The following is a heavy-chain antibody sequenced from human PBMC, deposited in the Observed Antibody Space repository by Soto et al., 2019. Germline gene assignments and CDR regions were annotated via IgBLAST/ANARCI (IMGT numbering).Heavy chain of an antibody. V-gene: IGHV3-30*18. CDR2: ISYDGSNK. D-gene: IGHD2-15*01. J-gene: IGHJ4*02. CDR3: AKLSVVTGRARFDY. CDR1: GFTFSSYG. Sequence: GGSLRLSCAASGFTFSSYGMHWVRQAPGKGLEWVAVISYDGSNKYYADSVKGRFTISRDNSKNTLYLQMNSLRAEDTAVYYCAKLSVVTGRARFDYWGQGTLVTVSS.